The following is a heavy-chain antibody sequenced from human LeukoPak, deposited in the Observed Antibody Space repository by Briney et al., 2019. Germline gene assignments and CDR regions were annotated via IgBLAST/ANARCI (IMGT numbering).Heavy chain of an antibody. CDR1: GYTFTSYY. V-gene: IGHV1-46*01. Sequence: ASVKVSCKASGYTFTSYYMHWVRQAPGQGLEWMGIINPGGGSTSYAQKFQGRVTMTRDTSTSTVYMELSSLRSEDTAVYYCARGEWLRLGYYYYGMDVWGQGTTVTVSS. J-gene: IGHJ6*02. CDR2: INPGGGST. D-gene: IGHD5-12*01. CDR3: ARGEWLRLGYYYYGMDV.